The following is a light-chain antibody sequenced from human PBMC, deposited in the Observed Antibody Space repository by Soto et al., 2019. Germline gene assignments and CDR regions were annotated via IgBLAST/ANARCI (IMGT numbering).Light chain of an antibody. CDR3: ASWDDSRNGWV. J-gene: IGLJ3*02. CDR2: GDH. CDR1: SSNIGSNY. Sequence: QSVLTQPPSASGTPGQRVTISCSGSSSNIGSNYVYWYQQLPGTAPKLLIYGDHNRPSGVPGRFSGSKSGASGSLAISGLQTEDEADYYCASWDDSRNGWVFGGGTKLTVL. V-gene: IGLV1-44*01.